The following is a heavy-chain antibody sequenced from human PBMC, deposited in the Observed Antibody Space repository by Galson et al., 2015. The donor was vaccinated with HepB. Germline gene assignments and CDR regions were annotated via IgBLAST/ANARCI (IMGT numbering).Heavy chain of an antibody. CDR1: GFTFSRYA. J-gene: IGHJ6*02. CDR3: ARDKITIIRGIINYYYGMDV. CDR2: ISYDGSDK. Sequence: SLRLSCAASGFTFSRYAFYWVRQPPGKGLEWVAVISYDGSDKYYADSVKGRFTISRDNSKNTLYLQMNSLRAEDTAVYYCARDKITIIRGIINYYYGMDVWGQGTTVTVSS. V-gene: IGHV3-30-3*01. D-gene: IGHD3-10*01.